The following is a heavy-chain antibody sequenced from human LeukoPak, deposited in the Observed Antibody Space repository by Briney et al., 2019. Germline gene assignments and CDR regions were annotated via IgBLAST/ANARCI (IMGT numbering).Heavy chain of an antibody. CDR2: FDPEEGRT. V-gene: IGHV1-24*01. CDR3: ASNALRVVPAAIDY. D-gene: IGHD2-2*01. J-gene: IGHJ4*02. Sequence: ASVKVSCKIFGNNLREVSMNWVRQGPGKGLEWMGGFDPEEGRTLYAQKFQGRVTITADESTSTAYMELSSLRSEDTAVYYCASNALRVVPAAIDYWGQGTLVTVSS. CDR1: GNNLREVS.